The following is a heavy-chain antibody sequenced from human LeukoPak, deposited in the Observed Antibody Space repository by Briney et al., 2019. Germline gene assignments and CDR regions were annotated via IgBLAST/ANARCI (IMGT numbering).Heavy chain of an antibody. Sequence: PSETLSLTCTVSGGSISSYYWSWIRQPAGKGLEWIGRIYTSGSTNYNPSLKSRVTMSVDTSKNQFSLKLSSVTAADTAVYYCARTIYADPGYSGSSSYYFDYWGQGTLVTVSS. D-gene: IGHD1-26*01. CDR2: IYTSGST. V-gene: IGHV4-4*07. J-gene: IGHJ4*02. CDR3: ARTIYADPGYSGSSSYYFDY. CDR1: GGSISSYY.